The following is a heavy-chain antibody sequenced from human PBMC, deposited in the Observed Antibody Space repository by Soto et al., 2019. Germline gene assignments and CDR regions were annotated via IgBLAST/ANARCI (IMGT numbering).Heavy chain of an antibody. CDR2: IRKDGGSM. Sequence: EVRLVQSGGGLVQPGGSVRLSCAASGFTFSSSPISWVRQVPGKGLERISAIRKDGGSMYYIDSVKGRFTISRDNTKKASSLRMKNVRAENTAIYYCVRERYTMSDFWSADSSDWGQGALFIVSS. CDR1: GFTFSSSP. V-gene: IGHV3-23*04. D-gene: IGHD3-3*01. CDR3: VRERYTMSDFWSADSSD. J-gene: IGHJ4*02.